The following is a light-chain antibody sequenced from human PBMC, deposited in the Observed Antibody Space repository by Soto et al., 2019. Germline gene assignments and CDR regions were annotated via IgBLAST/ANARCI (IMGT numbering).Light chain of an antibody. V-gene: IGLV2-14*01. CDR2: DVS. Sequence: QSALTQPASVSGSPGQSITISCTGTSSDVGGYNYVSWYQQHPGKAPKLMIYDVSNRPSGVSNRFSGSKSGNTASLTISGLQAEDEADYYCSSYTSSSTPLVFGTGTKLTFL. CDR1: SSDVGGYNY. CDR3: SSYTSSSTPLV. J-gene: IGLJ1*01.